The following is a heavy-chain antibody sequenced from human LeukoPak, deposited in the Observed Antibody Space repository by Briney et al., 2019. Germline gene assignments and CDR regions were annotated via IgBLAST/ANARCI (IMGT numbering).Heavy chain of an antibody. J-gene: IGHJ6*02. D-gene: IGHD4-17*01. V-gene: IGHV3-30*18. CDR2: ISYDGSNK. CDR1: GCTFSSYG. Sequence: GGSLRLSCAASGCTFSSYGVHWVRQAPGKGLEWVAVISYDGSNKYYADSVKGRFTISRDNSKNTLYLQMNSLRAEDTAVYYCAKSRSRDTVTTYYYYGMDVWGQGTTVTVSS. CDR3: AKSRSRDTVTTYYYYGMDV.